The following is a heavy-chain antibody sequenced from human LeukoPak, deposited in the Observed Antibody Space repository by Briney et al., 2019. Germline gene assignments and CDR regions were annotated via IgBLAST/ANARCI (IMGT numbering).Heavy chain of an antibody. D-gene: IGHD4-17*01. J-gene: IGHJ4*02. CDR2: MNPNSGNT. V-gene: IGHV1-8*01. Sequence: ASVKVSCKASGYTFTSYDINWVRQATGQGLEWMEWMNPNSGNTDYAQKFQGRVTMTRNTSISTAYMELSSLRSEDTAMYYCARGLTVTTRLAGYWGQGTLVTVSS. CDR3: ARGLTVTTRLAGY. CDR1: GYTFTSYD.